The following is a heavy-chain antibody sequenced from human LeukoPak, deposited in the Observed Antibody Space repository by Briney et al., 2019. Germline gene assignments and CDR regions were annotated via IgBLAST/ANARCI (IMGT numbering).Heavy chain of an antibody. V-gene: IGHV1-2*02. Sequence: ASVKVSCKASGYTXTGYYMHWARQAPGQGLEWMGWINPNSGGTNYAQKFQGRVTMTRDTSISTAYMELSRLRSDDTAVYYCAVRGYYDSSGYLRWGDYFDYWGQGTLVTVSS. CDR3: AVRGYYDSSGYLRWGDYFDY. J-gene: IGHJ4*02. CDR1: GYTXTGYY. CDR2: INPNSGGT. D-gene: IGHD3-22*01.